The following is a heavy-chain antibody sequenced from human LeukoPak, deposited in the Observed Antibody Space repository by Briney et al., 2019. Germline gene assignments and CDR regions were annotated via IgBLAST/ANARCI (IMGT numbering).Heavy chain of an antibody. J-gene: IGHJ6*02. Sequence: ASVKVTCKASGYTFTSYYMHWVRQAPGQGLEWMGIINPSGGSTSYAQKFQGRVTMTRDTSTSTVYMELSSLRSEDTAVYYCASMDTAMVNGMDVWGQGTTVTVSS. CDR1: GYTFTSYY. V-gene: IGHV1-46*01. CDR3: ASMDTAMVNGMDV. D-gene: IGHD5-18*01. CDR2: INPSGGST.